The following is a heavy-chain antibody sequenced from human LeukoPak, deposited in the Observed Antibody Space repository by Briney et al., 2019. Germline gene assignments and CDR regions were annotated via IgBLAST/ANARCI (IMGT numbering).Heavy chain of an antibody. Sequence: PSQTLSLTCTLSGGSISSGSYYWSWIRQPAGKGLEWIGRIYTSGSTNYNPSLKSRVTISVDTSKNQFSLKLSSVTAADTAVYYCARDIAVAATDYYYYMDVWGKGTTVTVSS. V-gene: IGHV4-61*02. J-gene: IGHJ6*03. CDR2: IYTSGST. CDR1: GGSISSGSYY. CDR3: ARDIAVAATDYYYYMDV. D-gene: IGHD6-19*01.